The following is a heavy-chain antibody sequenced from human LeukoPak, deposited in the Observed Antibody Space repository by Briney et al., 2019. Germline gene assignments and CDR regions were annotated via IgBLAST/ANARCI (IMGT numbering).Heavy chain of an antibody. Sequence: GGSLRLSCAASGFTVSSNYMSWVRQAPGKGLEWVSVIYSGGSTYYADSVKGRFTISRDNSKNTLYLQMNSLRAEDTAVYYCARAFPPHTFYSYGYYFDYWGQGTLVTVSS. J-gene: IGHJ4*02. CDR2: IYSGGST. CDR3: ARAFPPHTFYSYGYYFDY. CDR1: GFTVSSNY. D-gene: IGHD5-18*01. V-gene: IGHV3-53*01.